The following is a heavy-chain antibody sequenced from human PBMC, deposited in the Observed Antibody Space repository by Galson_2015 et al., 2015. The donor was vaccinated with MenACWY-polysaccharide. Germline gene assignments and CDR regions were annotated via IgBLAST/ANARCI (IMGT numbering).Heavy chain of an antibody. V-gene: IGHV3-23*01. CDR3: AKHFYSYGYEPLFGMDF. J-gene: IGHJ6*02. Sequence: SLRLSCAASGFTFSSYAMSWVRQAPGKGLEWVSAISGSGGSTYYADSVKGRFTISRDNSKNTLYLRMNSLRAEDTAVYYCAKHFYSYGYEPLFGMDFWGQGTPVTVSS. D-gene: IGHD5-18*01. CDR2: ISGSGGST. CDR1: GFTFSSYA.